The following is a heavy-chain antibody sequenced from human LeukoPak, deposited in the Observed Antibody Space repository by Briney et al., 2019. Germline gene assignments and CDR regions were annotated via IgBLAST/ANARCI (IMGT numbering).Heavy chain of an antibody. V-gene: IGHV4-34*01. J-gene: IGHJ4*02. Sequence: PSETLSLTCAVYGGSFSGYYWSWIRQPPGKGLEWIGEINHSGSTNYNPSLKSRVTISVDTSKNQFSLKLSSVTAADTAVYYCVRGVRTMVRGGYFDYWGQGTLVTVSS. CDR1: GGSFSGYY. CDR3: VRGVRTMVRGGYFDY. D-gene: IGHD3-10*01. CDR2: INHSGST.